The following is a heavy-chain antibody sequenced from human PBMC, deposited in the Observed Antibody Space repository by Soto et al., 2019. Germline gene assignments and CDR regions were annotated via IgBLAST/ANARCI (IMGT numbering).Heavy chain of an antibody. V-gene: IGHV1-46*03. CDR3: ARVYPSDTRYGYVGNNWFDP. D-gene: IGHD5-18*01. CDR2: INPSGGST. Sequence: QVQLVQSGAEVKKPGASVKVSCKASGYTFTSYYMHWVRQATGQGLEWMGIINPSGGSTSYAQKFQGRVTMTRDTSTSTVYMELSSLRSEDTAVYYCARVYPSDTRYGYVGNNWFDPWGQGTLVTVSS. J-gene: IGHJ5*02. CDR1: GYTFTSYY.